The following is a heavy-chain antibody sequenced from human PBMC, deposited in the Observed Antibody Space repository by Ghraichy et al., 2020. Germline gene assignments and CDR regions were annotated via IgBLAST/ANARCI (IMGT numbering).Heavy chain of an antibody. CDR1: GYTFTNYD. CDR2: MNPNSGNT. D-gene: IGHD3-10*01. Sequence: ASVKVSCKASGYTFTNYDINWVRQASGQGLEWMGWMNPNSGNTGYAQKFQGRVTMTRDTSINTAYMELSSLRSEDTAVYYCARGQGAMVRGVIMTYYYFYGLDVWGQGTTVTVSS. CDR3: ARGQGAMVRGVIMTYYYFYGLDV. V-gene: IGHV1-8*01. J-gene: IGHJ6*02.